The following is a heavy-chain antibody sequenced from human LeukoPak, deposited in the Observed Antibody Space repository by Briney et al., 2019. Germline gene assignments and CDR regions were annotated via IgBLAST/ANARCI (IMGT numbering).Heavy chain of an antibody. CDR1: GGTFSSCA. D-gene: IGHD1-14*01. V-gene: IGHV1-69*04. CDR2: IIPIFGIA. Sequence: VASVKVSCKASGGTFSSCAISWVRQAPGQGLEWMGRIIPIFGIANYAQKFQGRVTITADKSTSTAYMELSSLRSEDTAVYYCALNRVAHDAFDIWGQGTMVTVSS. CDR3: ALNRVAHDAFDI. J-gene: IGHJ3*02.